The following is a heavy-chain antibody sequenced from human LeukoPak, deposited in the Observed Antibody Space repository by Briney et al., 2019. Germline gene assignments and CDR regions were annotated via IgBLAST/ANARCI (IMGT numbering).Heavy chain of an antibody. Sequence: PGGSLRLSCAASGFTFSSYEMNWVRQAPGKGLEWVSYISSSGSTRYYADSVKGRFTISRDNAKNSLYLQMNSLTAEDSAVYYCASRRGSNRPFDYWGQGTLVTVSS. CDR1: GFTFSSYE. CDR3: ASRRGSNRPFDY. D-gene: IGHD1-26*01. CDR2: ISSSGSTR. J-gene: IGHJ4*02. V-gene: IGHV3-48*03.